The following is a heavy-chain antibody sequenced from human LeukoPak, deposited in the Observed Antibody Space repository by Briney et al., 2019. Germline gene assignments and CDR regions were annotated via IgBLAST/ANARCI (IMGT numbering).Heavy chain of an antibody. D-gene: IGHD4-11*01. V-gene: IGHV4-39*01. Sequence: PSETLSLTCTLSGGSIPNTKYYWGWIPQPPGKGLEWIGSIYYTGSTYYNPSLKSRVTISVDTSKNQFSLKLRSVTAADTALYYCTRHTGYISGQYSNYEDSWGQGTLVTVSS. CDR1: GGSIPNTKYY. J-gene: IGHJ4*02. CDR3: TRHTGYISGQYSNYEDS. CDR2: IYYTGST.